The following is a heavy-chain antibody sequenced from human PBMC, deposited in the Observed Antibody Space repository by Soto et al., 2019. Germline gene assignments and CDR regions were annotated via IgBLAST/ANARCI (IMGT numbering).Heavy chain of an antibody. CDR3: AREGTRDSSGHHALDI. D-gene: IGHD3-22*01. CDR2: IYYSGST. Sequence: NPSETLSLTCTVSGGSISSGDYYWSWIRQPPGKGLEWIGYIYYSGSTYYNPSLKSRVTISVDTSKNQFSLKLSSVTAADTAVYYCAREGTRDSSGHHALDIWGQGTMVTVSS. V-gene: IGHV4-30-4*01. J-gene: IGHJ3*02. CDR1: GGSISSGDYY.